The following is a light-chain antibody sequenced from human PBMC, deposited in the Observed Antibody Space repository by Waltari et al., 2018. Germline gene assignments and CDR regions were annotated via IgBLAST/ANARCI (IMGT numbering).Light chain of an antibody. V-gene: IGLV1-40*01. CDR1: SSTIGPGTD. Sequence: QSVLTQPPSVSGAPGQRVTISCTGSSSTIGPGTDVDSNQQLPRTAPKLLLYGSYNRPSGVPDRFSASKSGTSASLAITGLQAEDEADYYCQSFDRSLNGVIFGGGTKLTVL. CDR3: QSFDRSLNGVI. J-gene: IGLJ2*01. CDR2: GSY.